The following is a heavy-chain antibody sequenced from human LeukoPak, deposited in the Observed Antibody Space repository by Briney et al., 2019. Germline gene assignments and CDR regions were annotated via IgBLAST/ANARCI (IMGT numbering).Heavy chain of an antibody. CDR2: ISSNGGNT. CDR1: GFIFSSYA. D-gene: IGHD3-10*01. J-gene: IGHJ6*03. V-gene: IGHV3-64*01. CDR3: ARRVGYYGSGNYFYYMDV. Sequence: GGSLRLSCATSGFIFSSYAMHWVRQAPGKGLEYVSAISSNGGNTNYANFVKGRFTISRDNSKNTLYLQMGSLRAGDMAVYYCARRVGYYGSGNYFYYMDVWGKGTTVTVSS.